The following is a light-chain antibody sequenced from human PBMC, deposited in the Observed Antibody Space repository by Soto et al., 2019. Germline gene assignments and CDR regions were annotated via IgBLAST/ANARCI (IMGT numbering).Light chain of an antibody. CDR1: SSDVGSYNL. V-gene: IGLV2-14*02. CDR3: SSYTSTSTLVV. CDR2: EVS. Sequence: QSGLTQPASVSGSPGQSITISCTGTSSDVGSYNLVSWYQQHPGKAPKLMIYEVSDRPSGVSNRFSGSKSGNTASLTISGLQAEDEADYYCSSYTSTSTLVVFGGGTKLTVL. J-gene: IGLJ2*01.